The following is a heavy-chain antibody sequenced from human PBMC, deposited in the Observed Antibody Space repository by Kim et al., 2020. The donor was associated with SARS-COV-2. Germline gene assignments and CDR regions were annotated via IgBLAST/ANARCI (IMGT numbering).Heavy chain of an antibody. CDR1: GGSFSGFY. Sequence: SETLSLTCAVSGGSFSGFYWSWIRQPPGKGLEWIGEINHSGSTNYNPSLKSRVTISVDTSKNQFSLNLSSVTAADTAVYYCARGRRAARLVYWGQGTLVT. D-gene: IGHD6-6*01. J-gene: IGHJ4*02. CDR2: INHSGST. V-gene: IGHV4-34*01. CDR3: ARGRRAARLVY.